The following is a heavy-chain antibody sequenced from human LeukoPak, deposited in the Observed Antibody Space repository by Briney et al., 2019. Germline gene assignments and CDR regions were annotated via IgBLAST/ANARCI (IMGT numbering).Heavy chain of an antibody. D-gene: IGHD1-26*01. CDR1: GFTFSSYS. V-gene: IGHV3-48*01. CDR3: GRDHGSYTY. J-gene: IGHJ4*02. Sequence: GGSLRPSCAASGFTFSSYSMNWVRQAPGKGLEWVSYISSSSSTIYYADSVKGRFTISRDNAKNSLYLQMNSLRAEDTAVYYCGRDHGSYTYWGQGTLVTVSS. CDR2: ISSSSSTI.